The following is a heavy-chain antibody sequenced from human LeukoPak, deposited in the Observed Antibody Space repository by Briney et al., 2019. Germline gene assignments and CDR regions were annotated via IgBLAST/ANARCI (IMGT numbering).Heavy chain of an antibody. CDR2: ISYDGSNK. D-gene: IGHD3-9*01. V-gene: IGHV3-30*18. CDR3: AKDEATYYDILTGPRDWFDP. CDR1: GFTFSSYG. Sequence: PGGSLRLSCAASGFTFSSYGMHWVRQAPGKGLEWVAVISYDGSNKYYADSVKGRFTISRDNSKNTLYLQMNSLRAEDTAVYYCAKDEATYYDILTGPRDWFDPWGQGTLVTVSS. J-gene: IGHJ5*02.